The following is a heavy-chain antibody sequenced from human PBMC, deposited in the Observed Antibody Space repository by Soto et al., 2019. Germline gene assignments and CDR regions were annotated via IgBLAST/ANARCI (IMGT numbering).Heavy chain of an antibody. Sequence: GGSLRLSCAASGFTFSSYGMHWVRQAPGKGLEWVAVIWYDGSNKYYADSVKGRFTISRDNSKNTLYLQMNSLRAEDTAVYYCARDFSYDSSGPNDYWGQGTLVTVSS. CDR3: ARDFSYDSSGPNDY. J-gene: IGHJ4*02. V-gene: IGHV3-33*01. CDR1: GFTFSSYG. D-gene: IGHD3-22*01. CDR2: IWYDGSNK.